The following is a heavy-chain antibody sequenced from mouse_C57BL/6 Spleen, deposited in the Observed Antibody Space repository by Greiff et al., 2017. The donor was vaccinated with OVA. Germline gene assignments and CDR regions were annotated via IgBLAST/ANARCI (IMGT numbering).Heavy chain of an antibody. J-gene: IGHJ2*01. CDR2: ISSGSSTI. V-gene: IGHV5-17*01. CDR1: GFTFSYYG. D-gene: IGHD3-2*02. Sequence: EVQLVESGGGLVKPGGSLKLSCAASGFTFSYYGMHWVRQAPEKGLEWVAYISSGSSTIYYADTVKGRFTISRDNAKNTLFLQMHSLESEDTDIYYCERRSSGSKSYFDDWGKGTTLTVSS. CDR3: ERRSSGSKSYFDD.